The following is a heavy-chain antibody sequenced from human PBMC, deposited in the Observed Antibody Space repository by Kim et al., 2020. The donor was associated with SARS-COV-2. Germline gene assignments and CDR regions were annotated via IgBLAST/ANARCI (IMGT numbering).Heavy chain of an antibody. D-gene: IGHD3-10*01. Sequence: GGSLRLSCAASGFTFSSYAMHWVRQAPGKGLEWVAVISYDGSNKYYADSVKGRFTISRDNSKNTLYLQMNSLRAEDTAVYYCAREGGAQYYYGSSWFDPWGQGTLVTVSS. CDR1: GFTFSSYA. CDR3: AREGGAQYYYGSSWFDP. J-gene: IGHJ5*02. CDR2: ISYDGSNK. V-gene: IGHV3-30*04.